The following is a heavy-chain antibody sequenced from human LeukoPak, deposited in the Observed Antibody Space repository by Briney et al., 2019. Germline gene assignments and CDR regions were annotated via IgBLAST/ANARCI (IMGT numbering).Heavy chain of an antibody. Sequence: GGSLRLSCAASGFTFSSYSMNWVRQAPGKGLEWVSSISSNSSYIYYADSVKGRFTISRDNAKNSLYLQMNSLRAEDTAVYYCTRGATYYYESKPYDAFDIWGQGTMVTVSS. D-gene: IGHD3-22*01. V-gene: IGHV3-21*01. CDR3: TRGATYYYESKPYDAFDI. CDR1: GFTFSSYS. J-gene: IGHJ3*02. CDR2: ISSNSSYI.